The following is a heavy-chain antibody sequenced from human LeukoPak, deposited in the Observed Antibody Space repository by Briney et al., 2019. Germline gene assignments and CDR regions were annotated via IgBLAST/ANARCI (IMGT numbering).Heavy chain of an antibody. D-gene: IGHD3-10*01. CDR3: ARGDRKKMYYFDY. CDR2: ISGSGGST. CDR1: GFTFSSYA. J-gene: IGHJ4*02. V-gene: IGHV3-23*01. Sequence: SGGSLRLSCAASGFTFSSYAMTWVRQAPGEGLEWVSAISGSGGSTYYADSVKGRFTISRDNSENTLYLQMNSLRAEDTAVYYCARGDRKKMYYFDYWGQGTLVTVSS.